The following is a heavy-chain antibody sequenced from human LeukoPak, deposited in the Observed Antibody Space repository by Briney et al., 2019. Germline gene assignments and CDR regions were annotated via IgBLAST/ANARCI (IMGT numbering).Heavy chain of an antibody. J-gene: IGHJ4*02. Sequence: PSETLSLTCNVSGASVSSGSYYWSWIRQPPGKGLEWVSVISGSGGSTYYADSVKGRFTISRDNSKNTLYLQMNSLRAEDTAVYYCAENKLLVGETFDYWGQGTLVTVSS. CDR1: GASVSSGSYY. CDR2: ISGSGGST. D-gene: IGHD1-26*01. V-gene: IGHV3-23*01. CDR3: AENKLLVGETFDY.